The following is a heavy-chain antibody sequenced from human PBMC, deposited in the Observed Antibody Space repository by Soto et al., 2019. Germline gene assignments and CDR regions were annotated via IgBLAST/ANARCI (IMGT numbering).Heavy chain of an antibody. D-gene: IGHD2-2*01. CDR2: IKSKTDGGTT. Sequence: EVQLVESGGGLVKPGGSLRLSCAASGFTFSNAWMSWVRQAPGKGLEWVGRIKSKTDGGTTDYAAPVKGRFTISRDDSKNTLYLQMNSLKTEDTAVYYCTTDPEVPAAMGGYYYYYYYMDVWGKGTTVTVSS. CDR3: TTDPEVPAAMGGYYYYYYYMDV. J-gene: IGHJ6*03. V-gene: IGHV3-15*01. CDR1: GFTFSNAW.